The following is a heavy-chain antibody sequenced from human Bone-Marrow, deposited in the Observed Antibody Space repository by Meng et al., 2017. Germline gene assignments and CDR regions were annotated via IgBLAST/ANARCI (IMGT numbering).Heavy chain of an antibody. CDR1: GYSIISNYW. Sequence: QVQLQESGPGLVNPSGTLSPTFAVSGYSIISNYWWNWVRQTPGKGLEWIGEIYHTGRTDYNPFLKSRVTISVDTSKNQFSLTLTSVTAADTAVYYCARHEFGLPTAAFDHWGQGTLVTVSS. V-gene: IGHV4-4*02. D-gene: IGHD2-2*01. CDR3: ARHEFGLPTAAFDH. J-gene: IGHJ4*02. CDR2: IYHTGRT.